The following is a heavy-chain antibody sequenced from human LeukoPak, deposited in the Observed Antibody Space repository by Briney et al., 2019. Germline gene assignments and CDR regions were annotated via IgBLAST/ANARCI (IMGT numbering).Heavy chain of an antibody. V-gene: IGHV1-69*06. Sequence: GSSVKVSCKASGGTFSSYAISWVRQAPGQGLEWMGGIIPIFGTANYAQKFQGRVTMTEDTSTDTAYMELSSLRSEDTAVYYCATKKGSGWSFIEDWGQGTLVTVSS. CDR1: GGTFSSYA. CDR3: ATKKGSGWSFIED. CDR2: IIPIFGTA. J-gene: IGHJ4*02. D-gene: IGHD6-19*01.